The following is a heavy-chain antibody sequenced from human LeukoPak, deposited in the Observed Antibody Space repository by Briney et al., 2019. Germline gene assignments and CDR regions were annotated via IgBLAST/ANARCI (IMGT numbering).Heavy chain of an antibody. V-gene: IGHV4-39*01. D-gene: IGHD5-24*01. J-gene: IGHJ4*02. CDR1: GGSISSSSYY. CDR3: ARGEMATISAVDY. Sequence: SETLSLTCTVSGGSISSSSYYWGWIRQPPGKGLEWIGSIYYSGSTYYNPSLKSRVTISVDTSKNQFSLKLSSVTAADTAVYYCARGEMATISAVDYWGQGTLVTVSS. CDR2: IYYSGST.